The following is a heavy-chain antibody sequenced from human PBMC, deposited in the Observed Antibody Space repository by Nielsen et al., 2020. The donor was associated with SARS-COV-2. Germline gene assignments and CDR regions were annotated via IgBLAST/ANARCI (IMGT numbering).Heavy chain of an antibody. Sequence: SETLSLTCTVSGGSISSSSYYWGWIRQPPGKGLEWIGSIYYSGSTNYNPSLKSRVTISVDTSKNQFSLKLSSVTAADTAVYYCARRSGSSHWLFDYWGQGTLVTVSS. CDR2: IYYSGST. CDR3: ARRSGSSHWLFDY. D-gene: IGHD3-10*01. V-gene: IGHV4-39*07. J-gene: IGHJ4*02. CDR1: GGSISSSSYY.